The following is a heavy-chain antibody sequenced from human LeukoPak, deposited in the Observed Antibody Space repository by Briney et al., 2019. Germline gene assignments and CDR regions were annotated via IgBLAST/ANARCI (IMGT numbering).Heavy chain of an antibody. V-gene: IGHV3-15*01. J-gene: IGHJ4*02. CDR2: IKSKTDGGTT. D-gene: IGHD5-18*01. Sequence: PGGALRLSGAASGFTFINDWMSWVRQAPGKGLEWVGRIKSKTDGGTTDYAAPVKGRFTVSRDDSKSTLYLQMNSLTTEDTAVYYCTTYRYSSFDYWGQGTLVTVSS. CDR1: GFTFINDW. CDR3: TTYRYSSFDY.